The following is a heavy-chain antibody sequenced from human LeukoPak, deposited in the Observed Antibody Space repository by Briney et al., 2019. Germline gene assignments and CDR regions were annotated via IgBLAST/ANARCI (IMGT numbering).Heavy chain of an antibody. CDR2: INGSGGST. D-gene: IGHD2-2*01. CDR1: GFTFSSYA. V-gene: IGHV3-23*01. Sequence: GGSLRLSCAASGFTFSSYAMSWVRQAPGKGLEWVSAINGSGGSTYCADSVKGRFTISRDNSKNTLYLQMNSLRAEDTAVYYCARVGPAQLTIVVPAAPFDYWGQGTLVTVPS. CDR3: ARVGPAQLTIVVPAAPFDY. J-gene: IGHJ4*02.